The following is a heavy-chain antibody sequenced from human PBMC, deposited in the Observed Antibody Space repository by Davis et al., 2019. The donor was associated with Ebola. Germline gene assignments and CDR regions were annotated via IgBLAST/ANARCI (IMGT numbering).Heavy chain of an antibody. Sequence: PGGSLSLSCAASGFTFSDFSMTWVCQPPGEALEWISYINTGSNAIHYADSVKGRFTVSRDNVKNSLFLQMNSLRDEDSAVYYCVRDYIFAFDLWGQGARVIVSS. V-gene: IGHV3-48*02. CDR1: GFTFSDFS. J-gene: IGHJ5*02. CDR3: VRDYIFAFDL. CDR2: INTGSNAI.